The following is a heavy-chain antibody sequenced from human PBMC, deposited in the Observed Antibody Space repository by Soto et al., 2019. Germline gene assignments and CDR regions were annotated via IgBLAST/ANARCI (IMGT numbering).Heavy chain of an antibody. CDR1: VYTLTELS. D-gene: IGHD3-22*01. CDR2: FDPEDGET. Sequence: ASVKVSCKVSVYTLTELSMHWVRQAPGKGIEWMGGFDPEDGETIYAQKFQRRVTMTEDTSTDIAYMALSSLRSEDTAVYYCGTRLDDSSGGAANHYYYYGMDVWGQGTTVTVSS. V-gene: IGHV1-24*01. CDR3: GTRLDDSSGGAANHYYYYGMDV. J-gene: IGHJ6*02.